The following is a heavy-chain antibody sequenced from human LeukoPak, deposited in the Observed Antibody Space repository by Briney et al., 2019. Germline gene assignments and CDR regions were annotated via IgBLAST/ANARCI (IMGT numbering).Heavy chain of an antibody. CDR2: ISSSNRTI. V-gene: IGHV3-48*04. J-gene: IGHJ6*02. Sequence: GGSLRLSCAASGLTFSKYAMMWVRQAPGKGLEWVSYISSSNRTIYYADSVKGRFTLSRDNAKNSLYLQMNSLRAEDTAVYYCVREEGLPPDYYYYGPDVWGQGTTVIVSS. D-gene: IGHD5-12*01. CDR1: GLTFSKYA. CDR3: VREEGLPPDYYYYGPDV.